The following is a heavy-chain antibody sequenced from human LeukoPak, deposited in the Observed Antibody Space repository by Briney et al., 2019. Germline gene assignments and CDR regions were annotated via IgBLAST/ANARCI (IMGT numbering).Heavy chain of an antibody. CDR3: AKDNCSGGSCDFHY. V-gene: IGHV3-23*01. Sequence: GGSLRLSCAASGFTFSSYAMSWVRQAPGKGLEWVSAISGSGGSTYYADSVKGRFTISRDDSKNTLYLQMNSLRAEDTAVYYCAKDNCSGGSCDFHYWGQGTLVTVSS. CDR1: GFTFSSYA. J-gene: IGHJ4*02. D-gene: IGHD2-15*01. CDR2: ISGSGGST.